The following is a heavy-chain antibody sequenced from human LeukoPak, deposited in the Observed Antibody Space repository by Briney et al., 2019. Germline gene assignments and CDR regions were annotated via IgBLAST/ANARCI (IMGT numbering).Heavy chain of an antibody. D-gene: IGHD6-13*01. CDR3: ARDHRTAAAGTLGY. CDR1: GFTVSSNY. V-gene: IGHV3-53*01. Sequence: GGSLRLSCAASGFTVSSNYMSWVRQAPGKGLEWVSVIYSGGRTYYADSVKGRFTISRDNSKNTLYLQMNSLRAEDTAVYFCARDHRTAAAGTLGYWGQGTLVTVSS. J-gene: IGHJ4*02. CDR2: IYSGGRT.